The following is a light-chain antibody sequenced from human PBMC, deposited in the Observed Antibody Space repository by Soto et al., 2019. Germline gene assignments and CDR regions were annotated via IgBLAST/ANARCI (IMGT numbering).Light chain of an antibody. CDR3: QQYIRWPLH. CDR1: QSVSSN. Sequence: ELVIMHLATPLSVYPGEVDTPFCRASQSVSSNLAWYQQKPGQAPSLLIYGASTRATGNPARFSGSGSGTEFTLTISSLQSEDFAVYYCQQYIRWPLHFGGGT. J-gene: IGKJ4*01. V-gene: IGKV3-15*01. CDR2: GAS.